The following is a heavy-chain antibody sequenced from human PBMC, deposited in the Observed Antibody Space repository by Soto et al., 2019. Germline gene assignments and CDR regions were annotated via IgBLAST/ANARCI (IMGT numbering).Heavy chain of an antibody. J-gene: IGHJ6*03. CDR2: IKQDGSEK. CDR3: ARSGWRDDYSNDYYYYYMDV. D-gene: IGHD4-4*01. Sequence: WGSLRLSCAASGFSFSTYWMSCVRQAPGKGLEWVANIKQDGSEKYYVDSVKGRFTISRDNAKNSLYLQMNSLRAEDTAVYYCARSGWRDDYSNDYYYYYMDVWGKGTTVTVSS. V-gene: IGHV3-7*01. CDR1: GFSFSTYW.